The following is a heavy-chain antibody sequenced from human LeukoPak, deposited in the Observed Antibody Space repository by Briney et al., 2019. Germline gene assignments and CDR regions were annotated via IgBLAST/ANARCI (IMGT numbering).Heavy chain of an antibody. D-gene: IGHD3-22*01. CDR1: GFTFSSYS. J-gene: IGHJ4*02. CDR2: IISSGTYM. V-gene: IGHV3-21*06. Sequence: GGSLRLSCAASGFTFSSYSMNWVRQAPGKGLEWVSSIISSGTYMYYADSVKGRFTISRDNAKNSLYLQMNSLRAEATAVYYCARHYYDSSGYYSCDYWGQGTLVTVSS. CDR3: ARHYYDSSGYYSCDY.